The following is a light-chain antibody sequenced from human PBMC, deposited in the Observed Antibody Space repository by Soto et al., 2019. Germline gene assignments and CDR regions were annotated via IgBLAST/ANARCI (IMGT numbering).Light chain of an antibody. J-gene: IGKJ2*01. CDR2: AAS. Sequence: DVHVTQSPSSLSASLGDTVTLTCRTNQTISNYLHWYQHRPRKAPRLLNYAASTLQEGVPSRFSGSGSGTYIPVTINRLQSDDCATCYRQHSFGMAPYSFGPGTKVEI. V-gene: IGKV1-39*01. CDR1: QTISNY. CDR3: QHSFGMAPYS.